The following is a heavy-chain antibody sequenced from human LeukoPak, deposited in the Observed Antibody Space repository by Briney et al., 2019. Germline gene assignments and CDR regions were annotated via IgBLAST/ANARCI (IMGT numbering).Heavy chain of an antibody. CDR2: IYYSGST. D-gene: IGHD1-26*01. CDR1: GGSISSSSYY. V-gene: IGHV4-39*01. CDR3: ARRGSPGDFDY. J-gene: IGHJ4*02. Sequence: KASETLSLTCTVSGGSISSSSYYWGWIRQPPGKGLEWSGNIYYSGSTYYNPSLKSRVTISVDTSKNQFSLKLSSVTAAETAVYYCARRGSPGDFDYWGQGTLVTVSS.